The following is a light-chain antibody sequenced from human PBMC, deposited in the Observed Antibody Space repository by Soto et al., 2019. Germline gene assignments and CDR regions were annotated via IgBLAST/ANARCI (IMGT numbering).Light chain of an antibody. J-gene: IGLJ2*01. CDR3: VTWDSGMSEVV. CDR1: SSNIGNKY. V-gene: IGLV1-51*01. Sequence: QSVLTQPPSVSAAPGQTVTISCSGSSSNIGNKYVSWYQHLPGTAPQVLIYDNNKRSSGIPDRFSGSKSGTSATLAISGLQTGDEADYHCVTWDSGMSEVVFGGGTKLTVL. CDR2: DNN.